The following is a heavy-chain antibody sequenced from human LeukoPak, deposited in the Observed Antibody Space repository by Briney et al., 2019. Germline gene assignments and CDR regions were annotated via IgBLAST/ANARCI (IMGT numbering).Heavy chain of an antibody. CDR1: GGSFSGYY. J-gene: IGHJ4*02. D-gene: IGHD3-3*01. Sequence: SETLSLTCAVYGGSFSGYYWSWIRQPPGKGLEWIGEINHSGCTNYNPSLKSRVTISVDTSKNQFSLKLSSLTAADTAVYYCARVALPGVYYFDYWGQGTLVTASS. CDR3: ARVALPGVYYFDY. V-gene: IGHV4-34*01. CDR2: INHSGCT.